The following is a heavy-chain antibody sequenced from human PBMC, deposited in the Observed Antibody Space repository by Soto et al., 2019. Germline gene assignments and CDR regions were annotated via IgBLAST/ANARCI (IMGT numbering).Heavy chain of an antibody. Sequence: GASVKVSCKVSGYTLTELSMHWVRQAPGKGLEWMGGFDPEDGETIYAQKFQGRVTMTEDTSTDTAYMELSSLRSEDTAVYYCATVNVYYDSSGYYWDYFDYWGQGTRVTVSS. J-gene: IGHJ4*02. D-gene: IGHD3-22*01. CDR1: GYTLTELS. CDR3: ATVNVYYDSSGYYWDYFDY. CDR2: FDPEDGET. V-gene: IGHV1-24*01.